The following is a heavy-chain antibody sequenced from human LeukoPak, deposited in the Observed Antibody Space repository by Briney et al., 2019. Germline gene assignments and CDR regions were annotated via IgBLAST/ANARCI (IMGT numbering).Heavy chain of an antibody. Sequence: GGSLRLSCAASGFTFSRYSMNWVRQAPGKGLEWVSHISSRSSDTYYADSVKGRFTISRDNARNSLYLQMNSLRAEDTAVYYCARGSGSYSGGMDVWGQGTTVTVSS. CDR2: ISSRSSDT. CDR1: GFTFSRYS. CDR3: ARGSGSYSGGMDV. D-gene: IGHD3-10*01. J-gene: IGHJ6*02. V-gene: IGHV3-21*05.